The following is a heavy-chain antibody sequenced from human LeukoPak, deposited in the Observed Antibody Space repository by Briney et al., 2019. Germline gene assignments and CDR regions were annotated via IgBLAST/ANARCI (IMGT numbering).Heavy chain of an antibody. D-gene: IGHD3/OR15-3a*01. CDR2: INPSGGST. CDR3: ARWGASGLALIYYYGMDV. CDR1: GYTFSRYY. J-gene: IGHJ6*02. Sequence: VSVKVSCKASGYTFSRYYMHWVRQAPGQGLEWMGIINPSGGSTRYAQKFQGRVTMTRDTSTRIVYMELSSLRSEDTAVYYCARWGASGLALIYYYGMDVWGQGTTVTVSS. V-gene: IGHV1-46*01.